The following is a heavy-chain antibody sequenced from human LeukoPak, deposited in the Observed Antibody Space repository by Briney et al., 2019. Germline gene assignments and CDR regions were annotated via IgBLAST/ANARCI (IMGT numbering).Heavy chain of an antibody. V-gene: IGHV4-39*07. Sequence: SETLSLTCTVSGGSISSSDYYWGWIRQPPGKELEWIGSIFYSGSTYYNPSLKSRVTISVDTSKNRFSLNLTSVTAADTAVYYCARGQWLLLHFDYWGQGTLVTVSS. CDR2: IFYSGST. J-gene: IGHJ4*02. CDR3: ARGQWLLLHFDY. CDR1: GGSISSSDYY. D-gene: IGHD6-19*01.